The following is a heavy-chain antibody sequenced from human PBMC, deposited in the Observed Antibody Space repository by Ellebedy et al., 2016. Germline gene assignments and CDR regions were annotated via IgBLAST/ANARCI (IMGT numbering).Heavy chain of an antibody. CDR1: GFTFSTYV. V-gene: IGHV3-30*18. CDR2: ISYDGSNK. J-gene: IGHJ6*02. CDR3: AKILTYHHDNIITFGVGDYYGMDV. Sequence: GESLKISXAASGFTFSTYVMHWVRRAPGKGLEWVAVISYDGSNKYYADSVKGRFTISRDNSKNTLYLQMNSLRAEDTAVYYCAKILTYHHDNIITFGVGDYYGMDVWGQGTTVTVSS. D-gene: IGHD3-16*01.